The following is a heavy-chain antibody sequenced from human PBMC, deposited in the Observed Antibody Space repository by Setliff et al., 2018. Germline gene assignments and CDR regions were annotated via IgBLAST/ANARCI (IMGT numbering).Heavy chain of an antibody. CDR2: IHSSGNT. V-gene: IGHV4-34*01. D-gene: IGHD2-21*01. Sequence: SETLSLTCAVYGGSLSDYYWSWIRQPPGKGLEWLGEIHSSGNTNYSPSLKGRFTISADTSKNQFSLRLSSVTAADPALYFCTRAQIAAPRPFDYWGQGTLVTVSS. CDR1: GGSLSDYY. CDR3: TRAQIAAPRPFDY. J-gene: IGHJ4*02.